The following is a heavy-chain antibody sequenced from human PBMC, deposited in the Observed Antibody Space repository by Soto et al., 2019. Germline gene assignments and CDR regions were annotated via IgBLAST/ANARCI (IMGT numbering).Heavy chain of an antibody. J-gene: IGHJ6*02. V-gene: IGHV3-21*01. Sequence: EVQLVESGGGLVKPGGSLRLSCAASGFTFSSYSMNWVRQAPGKGLEWVSSISSSSYIYYADSVKGRFTISRDNAKNSLYLQMNSLRAEDTAVYYCASNYYDSLNYYGMDVWGQGTTVTVSS. CDR1: GFTFSSYS. D-gene: IGHD3-22*01. CDR3: ASNYYDSLNYYGMDV. CDR2: ISSSSYI.